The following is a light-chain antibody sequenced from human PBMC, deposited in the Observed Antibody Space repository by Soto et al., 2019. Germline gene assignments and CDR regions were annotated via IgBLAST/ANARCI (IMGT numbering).Light chain of an antibody. CDR2: EVS. V-gene: IGLV2-8*01. Sequence: QSALTQPPSASGSPGQSVTISCSGTSSDVGAYNYVSWYQQHPGKAPRLLIYEVSKRPSGVPDRFSGSKSANTASLTVSGRQPEDEADYYCSSYAGTNNLLYVFGTGTKLTVL. CDR3: SSYAGTNNLLYV. J-gene: IGLJ1*01. CDR1: SSDVGAYNY.